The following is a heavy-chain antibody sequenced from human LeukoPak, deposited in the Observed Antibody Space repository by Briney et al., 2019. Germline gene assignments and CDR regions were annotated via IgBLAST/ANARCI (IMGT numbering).Heavy chain of an antibody. CDR2: IYYSGST. Sequence: PSETLSLTCTVSGGSISSSSYYWGWIRQPPGKGLEWIGSIYYSGSTYYNPSLKSQVIISVDTSKNQFSLKLSSVTAADTAVYYCARLMMGAFDIWGQGTMVTVSS. D-gene: IGHD3-16*01. CDR3: ARLMMGAFDI. CDR1: GGSISSSSYY. V-gene: IGHV4-39*01. J-gene: IGHJ3*02.